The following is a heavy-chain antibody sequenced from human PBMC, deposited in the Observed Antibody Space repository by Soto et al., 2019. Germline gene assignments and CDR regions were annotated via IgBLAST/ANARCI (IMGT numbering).Heavy chain of an antibody. Sequence: VQLLESGGGLVQPGGSLRLSCAASGFTFSSYAMSWVRQAPGKGLGGVSAISGSGGSTYYADSVQGRFTISRDHSKNTLYLQMNSLRAEDTAVYYCAMRAYSYARSTYPVYWGQGTLVTVSS. D-gene: IGHD5-18*01. CDR2: ISGSGGST. J-gene: IGHJ4*02. CDR3: AMRAYSYARSTYPVY. V-gene: IGHV3-23*01. CDR1: GFTFSSYA.